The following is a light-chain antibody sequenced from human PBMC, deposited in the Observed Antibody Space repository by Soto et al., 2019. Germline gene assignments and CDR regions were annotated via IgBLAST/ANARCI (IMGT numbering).Light chain of an antibody. J-gene: IGKJ4*01. CDR1: QSVSSY. V-gene: IGKV3-11*01. CDR2: NAS. CDR3: QQRINWPPLT. Sequence: EIVLTQSPATLSLSPGERAALSCRASQSVSSYLAWYQQKPGQAPRLLIYNASNRATSIPARFSGSGSGTDFTLTISSLEPEDFAVYYCQQRINWPPLTFGGGTKVEIK.